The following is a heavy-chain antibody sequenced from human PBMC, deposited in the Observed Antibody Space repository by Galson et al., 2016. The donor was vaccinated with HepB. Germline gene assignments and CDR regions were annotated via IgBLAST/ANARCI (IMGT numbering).Heavy chain of an antibody. CDR3: ARDYGGNAGWFDP. D-gene: IGHD4-23*01. V-gene: IGHV1-8*01. Sequence: SVKVSCKASGYTFTSYDLNWVRQATGQGLEWLGWMNPNSGDTGYAQKFQGRVTLTRSTSLRTAYMELRSLTSEDTAVYSCARDYGGNAGWFDPWGQGTLVTVSS. CDR2: MNPNSGDT. CDR1: GYTFTSYD. J-gene: IGHJ5*02.